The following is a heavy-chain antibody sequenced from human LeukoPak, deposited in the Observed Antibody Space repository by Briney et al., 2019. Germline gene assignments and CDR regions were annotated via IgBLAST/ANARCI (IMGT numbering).Heavy chain of an antibody. Sequence: GGSLRLSCAASGFTFSSYSMNWVRQAPGKGLEWVSSISSSSSYIYYADSVKGRFTISRDNAKNSLYLQMNSLRAEDTAVYYCARAPPPYYDFWSGYYIRKEYYFDYWGQGTLVTVSS. J-gene: IGHJ4*02. CDR1: GFTFSSYS. CDR2: ISSSSSYI. CDR3: ARAPPPYYDFWSGYYIRKEYYFDY. V-gene: IGHV3-21*01. D-gene: IGHD3-3*01.